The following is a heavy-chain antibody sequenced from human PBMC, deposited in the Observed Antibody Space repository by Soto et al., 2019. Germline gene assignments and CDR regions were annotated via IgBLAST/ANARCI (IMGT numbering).Heavy chain of an antibody. CDR1: GFTFSNYW. V-gene: IGHV3-74*01. J-gene: IGHJ4*02. Sequence: PGGSLRLSCAASGFTFSNYWMHWVRQAPGKGLVWVSRINGDGSSTNYADSVKGRFTISRDNAKNTLYLHMNSLRAEDTAVYYCARDPYSSGWYDDYFDYWGQGTLVTVSS. CDR2: INGDGSST. D-gene: IGHD6-19*01. CDR3: ARDPYSSGWYDDYFDY.